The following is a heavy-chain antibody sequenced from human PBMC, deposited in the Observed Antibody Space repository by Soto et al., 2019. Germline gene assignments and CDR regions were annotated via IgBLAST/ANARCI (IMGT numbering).Heavy chain of an antibody. V-gene: IGHV4-39*01. D-gene: IGHD3-10*01. J-gene: IGHJ4*02. Sequence: PSETLSLTCTVSGGSISSSSYYWGWIRQPPGKGLEWIGSIYYSGSTYYNPSLKSRVTISVDTSKNQFSLKLSSVTAADTAVYYCARTLSGFTYGSRQFYFDYWGQGSLVTVSS. CDR3: ARTLSGFTYGSRQFYFDY. CDR2: IYYSGST. CDR1: GGSISSSSYY.